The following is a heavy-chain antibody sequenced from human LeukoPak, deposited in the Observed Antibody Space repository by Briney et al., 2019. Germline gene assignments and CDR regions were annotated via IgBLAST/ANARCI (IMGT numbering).Heavy chain of an antibody. J-gene: IGHJ4*02. V-gene: IGHV3-9*01. Sequence: PGGSLRLSCAASEFTFSTYSMNWVRQPPGKGLGWVPGISWNSGSIGYADSVKGRFTISRDNAKNSLYLQMNSLRAEDTALYYCAKVGYSSGGNCYSGRAFLDYWGQGTLVTVSS. CDR1: EFTFSTYS. CDR3: AKVGYSSGGNCYSGRAFLDY. D-gene: IGHD2-15*01. CDR2: ISWNSGSI.